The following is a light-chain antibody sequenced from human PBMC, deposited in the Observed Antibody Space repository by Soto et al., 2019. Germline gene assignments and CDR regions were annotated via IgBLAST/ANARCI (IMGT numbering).Light chain of an antibody. V-gene: IGKV3-20*01. J-gene: IGKJ1*01. CDR2: GAS. CDR1: QSVSSSY. CDR3: QQYGSSPWT. Sequence: EIVLTQSPGTLSLSPGERATLSCRASQSVSSSYLAWYQQKPGQAPRLLIYGASSRATGIPDRFSGSGSGTDFTLTTSRLEPEVFAVYYCQQYGSSPWTFGQGTKVEIK.